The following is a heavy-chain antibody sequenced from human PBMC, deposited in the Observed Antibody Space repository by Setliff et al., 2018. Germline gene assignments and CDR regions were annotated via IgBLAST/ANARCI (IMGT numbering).Heavy chain of an antibody. V-gene: IGHV3-66*01. D-gene: IGHD1-20*01. J-gene: IGHJ5*01. CDR2: IHSGGESGNNI. Sequence: GGSLRLSCAASGFTVSSNYMSWVRQAPGKGLEWVSVIHSGGESGNNIHYADSVKGRFTISRDNAKNSLYLQMNSLRVEDTALYYCARDGNNWNDLDCWGHGTLVTVSS. CDR3: ARDGNNWNDLDC. CDR1: GFTVSSNY.